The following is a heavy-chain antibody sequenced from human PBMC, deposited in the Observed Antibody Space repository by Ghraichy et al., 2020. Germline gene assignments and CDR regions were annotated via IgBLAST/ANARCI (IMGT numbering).Heavy chain of an antibody. V-gene: IGHV3-30*04. CDR1: GFTFSSYA. D-gene: IGHD7-27*01. CDR2: ISYDGSNK. CDR3: ARDRYPYWGYYYGMDV. Sequence: GGSLRLSCAASGFTFSSYAMHWVRQAPGKGLEWVAVISYDGSNKYYADSVKGRFTISRDNSKNTLYLQMNSLRAEDTAVYYCARDRYPYWGYYYGMDVWGQGTTVTVSS. J-gene: IGHJ6*02.